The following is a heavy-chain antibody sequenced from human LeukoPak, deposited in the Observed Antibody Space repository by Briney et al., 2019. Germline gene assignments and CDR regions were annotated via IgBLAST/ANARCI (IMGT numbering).Heavy chain of an antibody. CDR1: GGSISSDGYY. V-gene: IGHV4-31*03. D-gene: IGHD6-13*01. Sequence: PSETLSLTCTVSGGSISSDGYYWSWIRQHPGKGLEWIGYIYYSGSTYYNPSLKSRVTISVDTSKDQFSLKLSSVTAADTAVYYCARVCPHSSWHESAFDIWGQGTMVTVSS. CDR2: IYYSGST. CDR3: ARVCPHSSWHESAFDI. J-gene: IGHJ3*02.